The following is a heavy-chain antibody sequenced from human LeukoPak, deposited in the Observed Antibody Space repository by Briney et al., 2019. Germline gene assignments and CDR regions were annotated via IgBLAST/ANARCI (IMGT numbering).Heavy chain of an antibody. D-gene: IGHD3-10*02. CDR2: IQYDGSNK. CDR1: GFIFSSYG. J-gene: IGHJ4*02. V-gene: IGHV3-30*02. Sequence: GGSLRLSCGAPGFIFSSYGMRWVRQAPGKGLEWVAYIQYDGSNKQYADSVKGRFTISRDNSKNTLYLQMNSLRVDDTAVYYCARDLCWGCFDDWGQGNLVTVSS. CDR3: ARDLCWGCFDD.